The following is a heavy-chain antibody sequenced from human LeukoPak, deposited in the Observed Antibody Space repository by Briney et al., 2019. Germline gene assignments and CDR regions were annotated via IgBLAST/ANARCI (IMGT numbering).Heavy chain of an antibody. CDR1: GYTFTGYY. CDR3: AVTWPITGTDY. J-gene: IGHJ4*02. Sequence: ASVKVSCKASGYTFTGYYMHWVRQAPGQGLEWMGRINPNSGGTNYAQKFQGRVTMTRDMSISTAYMELSRLRSDDTAVYYCAVTWPITGTDYWGQGTLVTVSS. CDR2: INPNSGGT. V-gene: IGHV1-2*06. D-gene: IGHD1-20*01.